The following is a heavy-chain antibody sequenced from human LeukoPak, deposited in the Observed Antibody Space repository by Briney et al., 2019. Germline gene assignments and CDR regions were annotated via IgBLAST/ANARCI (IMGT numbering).Heavy chain of an antibody. CDR2: IYYSGST. CDR1: GGSISSSSYY. CDR3: ARVSSSWYDFDY. Sequence: PSETLSLTCTVSGGSISSSSYYWGWIRQPPGKGLEWIGSIYYSGSTNYNPSLKSRVTMSVDTSKNQFSLKLSSVTAADTAVYYCARVSSSWYDFDYWGQGTLVTVSS. V-gene: IGHV4-39*07. D-gene: IGHD6-13*01. J-gene: IGHJ4*02.